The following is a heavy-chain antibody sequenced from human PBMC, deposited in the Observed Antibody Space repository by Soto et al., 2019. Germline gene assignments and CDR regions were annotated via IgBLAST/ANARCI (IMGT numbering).Heavy chain of an antibody. CDR3: ARGVGFGYYYYHMDL. CDR1: GHSVTSVSDY. D-gene: IGHD3-10*01. CDR2: IYYSGSA. J-gene: IGHJ6*02. Sequence: QVQLQESGPGLVKPSETLSLTCTVSGHSVTSVSDYWSWIRQPPGKGLEWIGYIYYSGSADYNPSLGSRVTIPIDTSKNQFSLKLTSVTAADTAVYYCARGVGFGYYYYHMDLWGQGTTVTVSS. V-gene: IGHV4-61*01.